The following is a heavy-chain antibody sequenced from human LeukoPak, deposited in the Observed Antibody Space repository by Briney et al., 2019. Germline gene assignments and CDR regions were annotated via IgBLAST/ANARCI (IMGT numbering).Heavy chain of an antibody. J-gene: IGHJ3*02. Sequence: PSETLSLTCTVSGGSISSGDYYWSWIRQPPGKGLEWIGYIYYSGSTYYNPSLKSRVTISVDTSKNQFSLKLNSVTAADTAVYYCARDPPYGSGSYKWPHAFDIWGQGTMVTVSS. CDR3: ARDPPYGSGSYKWPHAFDI. V-gene: IGHV4-61*08. D-gene: IGHD3-10*01. CDR2: IYYSGST. CDR1: GGSISSGDYY.